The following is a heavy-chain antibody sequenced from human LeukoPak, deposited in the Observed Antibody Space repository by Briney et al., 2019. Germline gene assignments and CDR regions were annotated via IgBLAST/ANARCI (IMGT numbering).Heavy chain of an antibody. J-gene: IGHJ4*02. CDR2: ISSSSSYI. Sequence: GGSLRLSCAASGFTFSSYSMNWVRQAPGKGLEWVSSISSSSSYIYYADSVKGRFTISRDNAKNSLYLQMNSLRAEDTAVYYCAKGGSRDGYNPFDYWGQGTLVTVSS. CDR1: GFTFSSYS. CDR3: AKGGSRDGYNPFDY. V-gene: IGHV3-21*01. D-gene: IGHD5-24*01.